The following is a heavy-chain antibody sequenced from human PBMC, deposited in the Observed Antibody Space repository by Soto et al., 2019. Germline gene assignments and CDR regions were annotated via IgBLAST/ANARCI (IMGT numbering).Heavy chain of an antibody. D-gene: IGHD3-22*01. CDR1: GGSISSYY. Sequence: KASETLSLTCTVSGGSISSYYWSWIRQPPGKGLEWIGYIYYSGSTNYNPSLKSRVAISVDTSKNQFSLKLSSVTAADTAVYYCARDASHYYDSSGSPGDWFDHWGQGTLVTVSS. CDR3: ARDASHYYDSSGSPGDWFDH. V-gene: IGHV4-59*01. CDR2: IYYSGST. J-gene: IGHJ5*02.